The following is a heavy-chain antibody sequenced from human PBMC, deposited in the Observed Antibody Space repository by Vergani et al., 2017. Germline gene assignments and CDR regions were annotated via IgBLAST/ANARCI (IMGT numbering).Heavy chain of an antibody. CDR2: MNPNSGNT. CDR3: ARGSYDSSGYYSNYYYGMDV. J-gene: IGHJ6*02. D-gene: IGHD3-22*01. CDR1: GYTFTSYD. Sequence: QVQLVQSGAEVKKPGASVKVSCKASGYTFTSYDINWVRQATGQGLEWMGWMNPNSGNTGYAQKFQGRVTITRNTSISTAYMELSSLRSEDTAVYYCARGSYDSSGYYSNYYYGMDVWGQGTTVIVSS. V-gene: IGHV1-8*03.